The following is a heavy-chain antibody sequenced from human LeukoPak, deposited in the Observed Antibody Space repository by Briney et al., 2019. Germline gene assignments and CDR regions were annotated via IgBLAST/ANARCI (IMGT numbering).Heavy chain of an antibody. V-gene: IGHV3-23*01. CDR2: ISGSGGST. CDR1: GFTFSSYG. CDR3: AKGIQQLVPYYFDY. Sequence: PGGSLRLACAASGFTFSSYGMSWVRQAPGKGLEWVSAISGSGGSTYYADSVKGRFTISRDNSKNTLYLQMNSLRAEDTAVYYCAKGIQQLVPYYFDYWGQGTLVTVSS. D-gene: IGHD6-13*01. J-gene: IGHJ4*02.